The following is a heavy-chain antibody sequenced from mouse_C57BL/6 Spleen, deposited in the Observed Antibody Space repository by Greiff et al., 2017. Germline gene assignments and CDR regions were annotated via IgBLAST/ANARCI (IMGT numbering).Heavy chain of an antibody. Sequence: DVQLVESGGGLVKPGGSLKLSCAASGFTFSDYGMDWVRQAPEKGLEWVAYISSGSSTIYYADTVKGRFTISSDNAKNTLFLQMTSLRSEDTAMYYSARGDYAIDYWGQGTSVTVSS. CDR1: GFTFSDYG. J-gene: IGHJ4*01. CDR2: ISSGSSTI. CDR3: ARGDYAIDY. V-gene: IGHV5-17*01.